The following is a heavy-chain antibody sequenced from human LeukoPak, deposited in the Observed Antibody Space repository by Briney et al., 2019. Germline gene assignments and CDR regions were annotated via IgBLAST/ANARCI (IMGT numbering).Heavy chain of an antibody. CDR1: GGSISSGTSS. CDR2: IYYSGST. D-gene: IGHD3-10*01. V-gene: IGHV4-61*01. CDR3: ARENTMVRGAFDAFDI. Sequence: KTSQTLSLTCTVSGGSISSGTSSWTWIRQPPGKGLEWIGYIYYSGSTNYNPSLKSRVTISVDTSTNQFSLKLSSVTAADTAVYYCARENTMVRGAFDAFDIWGQGTMVTVSS. J-gene: IGHJ3*02.